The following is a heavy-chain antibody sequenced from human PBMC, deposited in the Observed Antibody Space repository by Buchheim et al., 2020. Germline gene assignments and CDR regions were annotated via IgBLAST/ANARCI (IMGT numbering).Heavy chain of an antibody. CDR1: GFTFSSYA. D-gene: IGHD2-15*01. V-gene: IGHV3-74*02. Sequence: DVQLLESGGGLIQPGGSLRLSCAASGFTFSSYAMSWVRQAPGKGLLWVSHISRDGTSRTYADSVKGRFTISRDSAKNTMYLQMNSLRAEDTAVYYCARRDCSGASCYLGYWGRGTL. CDR2: ISRDGTSR. CDR3: ARRDCSGASCYLGY. J-gene: IGHJ4*02.